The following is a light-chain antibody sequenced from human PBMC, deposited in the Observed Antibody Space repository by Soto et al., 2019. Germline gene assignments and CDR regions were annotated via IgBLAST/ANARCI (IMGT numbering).Light chain of an antibody. CDR1: SGSVSTSYY. Sequence: QTVVTQEPSFSVSPGRTVTLTCGLSSGSVSTSYYPSWYQQTPGQAPRTLIYSTNTRSSGVPDRFSGSILGNKAALTITGAQAYDESDYYCVLYMGSGFWVFGGGTKLTVL. CDR2: STN. J-gene: IGLJ3*02. CDR3: VLYMGSGFWV. V-gene: IGLV8-61*01.